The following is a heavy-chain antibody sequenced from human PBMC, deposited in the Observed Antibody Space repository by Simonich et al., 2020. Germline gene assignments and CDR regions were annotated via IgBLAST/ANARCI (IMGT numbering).Heavy chain of an antibody. D-gene: IGHD1-1*01. J-gene: IGHJ4*02. V-gene: IGHV3-21*01. CDR3: ARANERDY. Sequence: EVQLVESGGGLVKPGGSLRLSCAASGFTFSSYSMNWVRQAPGKGLEWVSSISSSSSYRYYADSVKGRFTISRDNAKNSLYLKMNSLRAEDTAVYYCARANERDYWGQGTLVTVSS. CDR2: ISSSSSYR. CDR1: GFTFSSYS.